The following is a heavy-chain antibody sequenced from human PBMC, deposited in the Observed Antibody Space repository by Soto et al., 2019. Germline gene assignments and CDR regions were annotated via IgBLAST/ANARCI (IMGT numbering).Heavy chain of an antibody. Sequence: PGGSLRLSCAASGFTFDDYAMHWVRQAPGKGLEWVSGISWNSGSIGYADSVKGRFTISRDNAKNSLYLQMNSLRAEDTALYYCAKDIGPLPAAPRYYYGMDVWGQGTTVTVSS. V-gene: IGHV3-9*01. CDR1: GFTFDDYA. CDR2: ISWNSGSI. CDR3: AKDIGPLPAAPRYYYGMDV. J-gene: IGHJ6*02. D-gene: IGHD2-2*01.